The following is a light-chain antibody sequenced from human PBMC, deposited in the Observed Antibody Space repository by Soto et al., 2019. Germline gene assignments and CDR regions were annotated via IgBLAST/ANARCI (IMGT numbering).Light chain of an antibody. J-gene: IGKJ1*01. CDR1: QSISDY. CDR3: QQTYSTPPT. CDR2: DXS. V-gene: IGKV1-39*01. Sequence: DIKMTQSPSSLSASLGDRVTVPXRASQSISDYFNWYQQKEGXAPKXXXYDXSSLQSGVPSRFSGSGSGTDFTLTISSLQPEDFATYYCQQTYSTPPTFGQGTKVDIK.